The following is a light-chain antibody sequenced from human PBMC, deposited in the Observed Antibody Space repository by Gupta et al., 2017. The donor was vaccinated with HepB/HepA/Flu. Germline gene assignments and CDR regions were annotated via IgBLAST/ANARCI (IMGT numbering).Light chain of an antibody. CDR1: QSVSSN. CDR3: QQYNNWPPFT. CDR2: GAS. J-gene: IGKJ3*01. Sequence: EIVMTQSPATLSVSPGERATLSCRASQSVSSNLAWYQQKPGQAPRLLIYGASTRATGIPARFSGSGSGTEFPLTITSLQSEDFAVYYCQQYNNWPPFTFGPGTKWISN. V-gene: IGKV3-15*01.